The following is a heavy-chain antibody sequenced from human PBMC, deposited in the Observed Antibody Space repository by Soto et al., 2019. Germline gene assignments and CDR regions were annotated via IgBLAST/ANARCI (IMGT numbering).Heavy chain of an antibody. V-gene: IGHV3-23*01. CDR2: ISSRGGDT. D-gene: IGHD1-20*01. CDR3: AKDLFPALSGKDYYYGLDV. Sequence: EMKLLESGGGLVQPGGSLRLSCAASGFPFSDYAMSWVRQAPGKGLQWVSVISSRGGDTYYADSVRGRFTISRDNSKSTLSLQMTSLRAEDTAIYYCAKDLFPALSGKDYYYGLDVWGPGTTVTVSS. CDR1: GFPFSDYA. J-gene: IGHJ6*02.